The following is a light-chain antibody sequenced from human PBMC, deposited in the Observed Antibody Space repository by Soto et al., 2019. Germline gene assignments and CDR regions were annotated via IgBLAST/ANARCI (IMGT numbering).Light chain of an antibody. V-gene: IGKV3-20*01. CDR2: GGS. J-gene: IGKJ5*01. Sequence: EIVLTQSPGTLSLSPGERATLSCRASQSVRNSYIAWYQQKPGQAPRLLIYGGSSRATGIPDRFSGSGSGTDFTLTISRLETEDFAVYYCQQFGSSPITFGQGTRLEIK. CDR3: QQFGSSPIT. CDR1: QSVRNSY.